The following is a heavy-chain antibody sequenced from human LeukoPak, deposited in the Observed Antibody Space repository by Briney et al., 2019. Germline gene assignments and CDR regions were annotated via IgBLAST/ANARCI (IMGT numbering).Heavy chain of an antibody. J-gene: IGHJ6*03. V-gene: IGHV3-23*01. CDR3: AKLGGQELHNYYVAV. CDR2: IIDSGEST. Sequence: GGSQRLSCAASGFTFSSYAMSWVRQAPGKGLEWVSGIIDSGESTYYANFAKGRFTISRDNSNNTLYLQMNSLRAEDTAVYYCAKLGGQELHNYYVAVCGKGTTVAVSS. CDR1: GFTFSSYA. D-gene: IGHD3-16*01.